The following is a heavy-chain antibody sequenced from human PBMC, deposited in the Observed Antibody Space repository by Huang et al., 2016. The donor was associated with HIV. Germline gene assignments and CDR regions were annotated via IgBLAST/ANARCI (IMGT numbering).Heavy chain of an antibody. CDR1: GFSFTSYW. CDR3: AIHDSKDFTFDD. D-gene: IGHD1-1*01. CDR2: NFPCNATT. V-gene: IGHV5-51*03. J-gene: IGHJ4*02. Sequence: EVQLVQSGVEVKKPGESLKISCKGSGFSFTSYWIGCVRQMPVKGLEWMRVNFPCNATTFYSPAVQGQVTISADKYTRTAYLQWSSLKASDSAIYYCAIHDSKDFTFDDWGQGTLVAVSS.